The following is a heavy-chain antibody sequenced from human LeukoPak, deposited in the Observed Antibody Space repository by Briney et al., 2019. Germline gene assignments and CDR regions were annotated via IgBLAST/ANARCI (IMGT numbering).Heavy chain of an antibody. CDR1: GFIFTNYF. D-gene: IGHD3-3*01. J-gene: IGHJ4*02. CDR2: IKHDGSEK. V-gene: IGHV3-7*01. Sequence: GGSLRLSCAASGFIFTNYFMSWVRQAPGKGLEWVASIKHDGSEKYYVDPVRGRFTISGDNTMNSLYLQMSSLRAEDTAVYYCATDRGWRTSGYYLYYFEYWGQGTLVTYSS. CDR3: ATDRGWRTSGYYLYYFEY.